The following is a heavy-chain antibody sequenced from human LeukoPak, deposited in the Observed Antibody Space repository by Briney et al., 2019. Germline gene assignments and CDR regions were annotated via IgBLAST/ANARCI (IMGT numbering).Heavy chain of an antibody. D-gene: IGHD5-12*01. CDR1: XFTXXXYA. CDR2: ISSNGGST. J-gene: IGHJ4*02. Sequence: SXRLSXXXXXFTXXXYAMHWVRQAPGKGLEYVSAISSNGGSTYYANSVKGRFTISRDNSKNTLYLQMGSLRAEGMAVYYCARDPSGGGYEFDYWGQGTLVTVSS. CDR3: ARDPSGGGYEFDY. V-gene: IGHV3-64*01.